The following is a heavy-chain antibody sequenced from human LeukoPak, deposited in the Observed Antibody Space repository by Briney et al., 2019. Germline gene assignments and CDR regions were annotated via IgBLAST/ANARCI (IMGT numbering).Heavy chain of an antibody. CDR1: GGSISSYY. V-gene: IGHV4-4*07. D-gene: IGHD2-8*01. CDR3: ARSLGYCTNGVCPRYFDY. CDR2: IYTSGST. Sequence: SETLSLTCTVSGGSISSYYWSWIRQPAGKGLEWIGRIYTSGSTNYNPSLKSRVTMSVDTSKNQFSLKLSSVTAADAAVYYCARSLGYCTNGVCPRYFDYWGQGTLVTVSS. J-gene: IGHJ4*02.